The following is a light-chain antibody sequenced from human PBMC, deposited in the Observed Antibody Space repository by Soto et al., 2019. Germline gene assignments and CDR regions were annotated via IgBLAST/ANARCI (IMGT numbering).Light chain of an antibody. V-gene: IGLV2-23*02. Sequence: SVLTQPASVSGSPGQSITISCTGTSSDVGSYNLVSWYQQHPGKAPKLMIYEVSKRPSGVSNRFSGSKSGNTASLTISGLQAEDEADYYCCSYAGSSTSGGNYIFGTGTKLTVL. J-gene: IGLJ1*01. CDR3: CSYAGSSTSGGNYI. CDR1: SSDVGSYNL. CDR2: EVS.